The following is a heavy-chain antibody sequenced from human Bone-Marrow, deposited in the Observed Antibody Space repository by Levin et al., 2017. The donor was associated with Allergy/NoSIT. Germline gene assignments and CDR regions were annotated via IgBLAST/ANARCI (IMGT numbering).Heavy chain of an antibody. D-gene: IGHD2-15*01. Sequence: GESLKISCEASGFTFSSYAMSWVRQAPGKGLECVSGIGATTSRTYYADSVKGRFTISRDNSKSTLYLQMNSLRAEDTAVYYCAKEGCSGDSGPHFFDSWGQGALITVSS. J-gene: IGHJ4*02. CDR1: GFTFSSYA. CDR2: IGATTSRT. V-gene: IGHV3-23*01. CDR3: AKEGCSGDSGPHFFDS.